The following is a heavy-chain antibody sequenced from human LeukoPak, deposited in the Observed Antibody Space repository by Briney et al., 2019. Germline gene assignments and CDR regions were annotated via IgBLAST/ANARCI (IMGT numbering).Heavy chain of an antibody. CDR2: IYYSGST. CDR1: GDSISSNY. D-gene: IGHD1-1*01. CDR3: ARFRYDTDDAFDI. V-gene: IGHV4-59*12. J-gene: IGHJ3*02. Sequence: SETLSLTCTVSGDSISSNYWSWIRQPPGKGLEWIGYIYYSGSTSYNPSLKSRVTISVDTSKNQFSLKLSSVTAADTAVYYCARFRYDTDDAFDIWGQGTMVTVSS.